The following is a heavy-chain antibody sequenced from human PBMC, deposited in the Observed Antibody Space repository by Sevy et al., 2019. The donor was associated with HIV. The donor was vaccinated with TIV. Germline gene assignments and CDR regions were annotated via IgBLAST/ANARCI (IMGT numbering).Heavy chain of an antibody. V-gene: IGHV4-59*02. CDR3: ARVRDYGSGSFSPWFGP. Sequence: SETLSLTCTVSGGSVTTGYWSWIRQPPGKGPEWIGYVYDIGRTAYSPSLKSRVTISLDTTKNQFSLQLNSITAADTAVYYCARVRDYGSGSFSPWFGPWGQGTLVTVPS. CDR1: GGSVTTGY. CDR2: VYDIGRT. D-gene: IGHD3-10*01. J-gene: IGHJ5*02.